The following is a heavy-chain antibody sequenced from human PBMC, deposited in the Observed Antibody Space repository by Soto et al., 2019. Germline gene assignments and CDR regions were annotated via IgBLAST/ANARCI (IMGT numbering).Heavy chain of an antibody. CDR2: MYHSGST. J-gene: IGHJ5*02. D-gene: IGHD2-15*01. CDR1: GGSISSYY. CDR3: ARAHCSGGSCYSVQHWFDP. Sequence: SETLSLTCTVSGGSISSYYWGWIRQPPGKGLEWIGEMYHSGSTNHNPSLKSRVTISVDKSKNQFSLKLSSVTAADTAVYYCARAHCSGGSCYSVQHWFDPWGQGTLVTVSS. V-gene: IGHV4-59*12.